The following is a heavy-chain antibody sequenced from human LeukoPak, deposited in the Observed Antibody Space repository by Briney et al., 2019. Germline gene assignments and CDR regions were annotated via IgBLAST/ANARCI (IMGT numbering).Heavy chain of an antibody. CDR3: ASIRDYFDY. V-gene: IGHV4-59*06. Sequence: PSETLSLTCTVSGGSISNHYWTWIRQPPGKGLEWIGYIYYSGSTYYNPSLKSRVTISVDTSKNQFSLKLSSVTAADTAVYYCASIRDYFDYWGQGTLVTVSS. D-gene: IGHD2-21*01. J-gene: IGHJ4*02. CDR1: GGSISNHY. CDR2: IYYSGST.